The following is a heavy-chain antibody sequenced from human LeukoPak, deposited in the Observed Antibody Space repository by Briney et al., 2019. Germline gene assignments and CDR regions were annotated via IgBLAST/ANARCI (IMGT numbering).Heavy chain of an antibody. CDR1: GFSFSTYS. J-gene: IGHJ3*02. CDR2: ISSSSTTI. Sequence: PGGSLRLSCAASGFSFSTYSMNWVRQAPGKGLEWVSYISSSSTTIYYTDSVKGRFTISRDNAKNSLYLQMDSLRDEDTAVYYCARFKAASDIWGQGTMVTVSS. V-gene: IGHV3-48*02. CDR3: ARFKAASDI.